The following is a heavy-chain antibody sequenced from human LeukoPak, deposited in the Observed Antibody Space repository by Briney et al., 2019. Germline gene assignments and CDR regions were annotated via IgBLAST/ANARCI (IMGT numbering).Heavy chain of an antibody. Sequence: PGGSLRLSCAASGFTVSSNYMSWVRQAPGKGLEWVSVIYSGGSTYYAGSLKGRLTISRDNSKNTLYLQMDSLIAEDTAVYYCARDRGGSYNFDYWGQGTLVTVSS. V-gene: IGHV3-66*02. D-gene: IGHD1-26*01. J-gene: IGHJ4*02. CDR1: GFTVSSNY. CDR2: IYSGGST. CDR3: ARDRGGSYNFDY.